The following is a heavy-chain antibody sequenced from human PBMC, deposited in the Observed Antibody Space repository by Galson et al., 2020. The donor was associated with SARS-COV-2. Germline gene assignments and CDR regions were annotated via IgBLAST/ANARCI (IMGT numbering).Heavy chain of an antibody. J-gene: IGHJ3*02. CDR1: GFTFSSYW. V-gene: IGHV3-74*01. CDR2: INSDGSST. D-gene: IGHD3-22*01. Sequence: GGSLRLSCAASGFTFSSYWMHWVRQAPGKGLVWVSRINSDGSSTSYADSVKGRFTISRDNAKNTLYLQMNSLRAEDTAMYYCAKEYYYDSSGPLDAFYIWGQGTMVTVSS. CDR3: AKEYYYDSSGPLDAFYI.